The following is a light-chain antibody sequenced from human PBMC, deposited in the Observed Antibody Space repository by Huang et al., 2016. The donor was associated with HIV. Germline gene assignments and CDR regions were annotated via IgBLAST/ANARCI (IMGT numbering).Light chain of an antibody. V-gene: IGKV1-39*01. Sequence: DIQMTQSPSSLSASVGDRVTITCRASQTISSHLNWYQQKPGKAPKLLSYASSTLQTGVPSRFSGSGSGTDFTLTISSLQPEDFATYNCQQSYSTPRTFGQGTKVEIK. CDR3: QQSYSTPRT. CDR1: QTISSH. CDR2: ASS. J-gene: IGKJ1*01.